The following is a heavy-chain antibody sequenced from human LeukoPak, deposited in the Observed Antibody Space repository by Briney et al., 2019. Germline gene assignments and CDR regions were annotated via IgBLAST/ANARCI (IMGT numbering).Heavy chain of an antibody. V-gene: IGHV4-59*11. D-gene: IGHD5-18*01. Sequence: SETLSLTCTVSGGSISSHYWIWIRQPPGKGLEWSGYIYYSGSTNYNPSLKSRVTISVDTSKNQFSLKLSSVTAADTAVYYCARAGGGYTYYMDVWGKGTTVTVSS. J-gene: IGHJ6*03. CDR1: GGSISSHY. CDR2: IYYSGST. CDR3: ARAGGGYTYYMDV.